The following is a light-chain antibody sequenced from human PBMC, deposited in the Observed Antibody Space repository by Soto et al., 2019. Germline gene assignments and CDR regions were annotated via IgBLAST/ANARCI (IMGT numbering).Light chain of an antibody. V-gene: IGKV1-17*01. CDR3: LQHTAFPLP. CDR2: FVS. Sequence: NQLTKTTTSQSAHAGDRVTITCRASQDIRNDLGWFQQKPGKAPKRLIYFVSNLESGVSSRFSGSGFGTEFTLTISSFQPEDFATYYCLQHTAFPLPFGQGALLEI. CDR1: QDIRND. J-gene: IGKJ5*01.